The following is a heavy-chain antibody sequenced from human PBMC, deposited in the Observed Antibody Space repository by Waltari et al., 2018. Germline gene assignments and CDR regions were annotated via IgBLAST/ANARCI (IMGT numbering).Heavy chain of an antibody. Sequence: EVQMVASGGGLIQPGGSLRLSCRASGFPFSRYWMSWVRQTPGKGLEWVANINYDGSQKDFVDSVKGRFTISRDNAKNSVYLQMNSLRVEDTAVYYCAKSRGFEYWGQGTLITVSS. CDR3: AKSRGFEY. J-gene: IGHJ4*02. CDR2: INYDGSQK. CDR1: GFPFSRYW. V-gene: IGHV3-7*01. D-gene: IGHD2-2*01.